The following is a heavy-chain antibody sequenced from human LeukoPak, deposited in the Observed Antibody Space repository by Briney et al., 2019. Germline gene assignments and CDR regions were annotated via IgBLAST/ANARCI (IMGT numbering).Heavy chain of an antibody. J-gene: IGHJ6*03. D-gene: IGHD3-22*01. Sequence: PSETLSLTCTVSGGSINSFYWSWIRQPPGQGLEWIGFIYYNGSTNYNPSLKSRVTISVDTSKNQFSLNLSSVTAADTAVYYCAREMSYYDTSGYSHRYYYYMDVWGKGTTVTVSS. CDR2: IYYNGST. CDR1: GGSINSFY. V-gene: IGHV4-59*01. CDR3: AREMSYYDTSGYSHRYYYYMDV.